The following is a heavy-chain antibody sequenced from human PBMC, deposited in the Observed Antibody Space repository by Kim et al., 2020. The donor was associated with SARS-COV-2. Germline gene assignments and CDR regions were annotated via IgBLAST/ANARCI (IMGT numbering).Heavy chain of an antibody. CDR2: ISSSSSYI. J-gene: IGHJ5*02. CDR3: ARDLSNWNYAGHDWFDP. CDR1: GFTFSSYS. D-gene: IGHD1-7*01. Sequence: GGSLRLSCAASGFTFSSYSMNWVRQAPGKGLEWVSSISSSSSYIYYADSVKGRFTISRDNAKNSLYLQMNSLRAEDTAVYYCARDLSNWNYAGHDWFDPWGQGTLVTVSS. V-gene: IGHV3-21*01.